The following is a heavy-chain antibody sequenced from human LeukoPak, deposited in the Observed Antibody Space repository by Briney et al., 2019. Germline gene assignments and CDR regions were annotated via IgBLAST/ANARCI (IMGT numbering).Heavy chain of an antibody. V-gene: IGHV2-5*01. J-gene: IGHJ4*02. D-gene: IGHD3-16*01. Sequence: SGPTLVKPTQTLTLTCTFSGFSLSTSGIGVGWIRQPPGKALEWLALIYWNDDKRYSPSLKSRLTITKDTSKNQVVLTMNNMDPVDTGTYYCAHNNRYSWAFFGAGYFDFWGPGTLVTVSS. CDR1: GFSLSTSGIG. CDR2: IYWNDDK. CDR3: AHNNRYSWAFFGAGYFDF.